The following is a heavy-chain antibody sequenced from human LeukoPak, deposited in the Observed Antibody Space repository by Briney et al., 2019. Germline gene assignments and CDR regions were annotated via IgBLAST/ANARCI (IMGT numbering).Heavy chain of an antibody. D-gene: IGHD1-1*01. V-gene: IGHV3-23*01. Sequence: GGSLRLSCAASGFTFSSYAMSWVRQAPGKGLEWVSAISGSGGSTYYADSVKGRFTISRDNSKNTLYLQMNSLRAEDTAVYYCAKQTRPQLERRLGFDYRGQGTLVTVSS. CDR3: AKQTRPQLERRLGFDY. CDR2: ISGSGGST. CDR1: GFTFSSYA. J-gene: IGHJ4*02.